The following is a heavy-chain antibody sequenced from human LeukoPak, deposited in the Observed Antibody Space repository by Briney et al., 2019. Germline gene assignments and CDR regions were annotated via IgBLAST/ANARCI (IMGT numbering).Heavy chain of an antibody. CDR1: GGSISSNSYY. J-gene: IGHJ4*02. Sequence: SETLSLTCTVSGGSISSNSYYWGWIRQPPGKGLEWIGSFYYSGSTYYNPSLKSRVTISLDMSKSQFSLKLSSVTAADTAVYYCAKEGDYYNSIVPNYWGQGTLVTVSS. CDR2: FYYSGST. D-gene: IGHD3-22*01. CDR3: AKEGDYYNSIVPNY. V-gene: IGHV4-39*07.